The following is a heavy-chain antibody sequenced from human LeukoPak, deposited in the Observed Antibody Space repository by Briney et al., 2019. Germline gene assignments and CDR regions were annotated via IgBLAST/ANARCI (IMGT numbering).Heavy chain of an antibody. CDR2: IYYSGST. CDR1: GGSISSSNYY. Sequence: SETLSLTCTVSGGSISSSNYYWGWIRQPPGKGLEWIGSIYYSGSTYYSPSLKSRVTISVDTSKKQFSLRLSSVTAADTAVYYCARSNPYDSSGYLNWFDPWGQGTLVTVSS. D-gene: IGHD3-22*01. J-gene: IGHJ5*02. CDR3: ARSNPYDSSGYLNWFDP. V-gene: IGHV4-39*07.